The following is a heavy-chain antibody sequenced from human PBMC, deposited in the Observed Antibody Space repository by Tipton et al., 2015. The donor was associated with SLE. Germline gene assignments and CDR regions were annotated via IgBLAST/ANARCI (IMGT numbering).Heavy chain of an antibody. V-gene: IGHV4-38-2*01. D-gene: IGHD1-14*01. Sequence: TLSLTCAISGYSIRSGYFWGWIRQPPGKGLEWIGSIHHSGSTYSNPSLKSRVTISVDTSKNQFSLRLRSVTAADTAVYYCARGQEITTDYFGYWGQGTLVTVSS. CDR1: GYSIRSGYF. CDR3: ARGQEITTDYFGY. CDR2: IHHSGST. J-gene: IGHJ4*02.